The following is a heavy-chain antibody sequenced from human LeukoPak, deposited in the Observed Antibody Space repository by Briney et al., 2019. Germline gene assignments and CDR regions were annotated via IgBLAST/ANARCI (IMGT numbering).Heavy chain of an antibody. J-gene: IGHJ4*02. CDR1: AGSFSGYY. D-gene: IGHD5-24*01. CDR2: INHRGST. Sequence: SETLSLTCAVHAGSFSGYYWSWIPQPPGQGLEWVGEINHRGSTNYNPSLKSRVTIAEDTSKNQVSLSLSSVAAADTAVYYCARGGPSRGPRMATNLDYWGQGTLVTVSS. CDR3: ARGGPSRGPRMATNLDY. V-gene: IGHV4-34*01.